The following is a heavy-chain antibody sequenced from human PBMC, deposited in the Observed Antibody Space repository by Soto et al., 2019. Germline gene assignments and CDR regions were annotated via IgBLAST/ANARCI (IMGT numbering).Heavy chain of an antibody. V-gene: IGHV2-5*01. J-gene: IGHJ4*02. CDR1: GFSLSTSGVG. D-gene: IGHD3-3*01. CDR3: AHRPSPDVRGLHYDFWSTHMTYWFDY. Sequence: QITLKESGPTLVKPTQTLTLTCTFSGFSLSTSGVGVGWIRQPPGKALEWLALIYWYDDKRYSPSLKSRLTSTKDTSKNQVVLTMTNMDPVDTATYYCAHRPSPDVRGLHYDFWSTHMTYWFDYWGQGTLVTVSS. CDR2: IYWYDDK.